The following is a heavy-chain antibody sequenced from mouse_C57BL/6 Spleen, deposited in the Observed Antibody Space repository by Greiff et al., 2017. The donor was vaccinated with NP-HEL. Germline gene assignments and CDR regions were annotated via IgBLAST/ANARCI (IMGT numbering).Heavy chain of an antibody. D-gene: IGHD2-2*01. V-gene: IGHV5-17*01. CDR2: ISSGSSTI. CDR3: ARSYGYDYFDY. J-gene: IGHJ2*01. CDR1: GFTFSDYG. Sequence: DVKLVESGGGLVKPGGSLKLSCAASGFTFSDYGMHWVRQAPEKGLEWVAYISSGSSTIYYADTVKGRFTISRDNAKNTLFLQMTSLRSEDTAMYYCARSYGYDYFDYWGQGTTLTVSS.